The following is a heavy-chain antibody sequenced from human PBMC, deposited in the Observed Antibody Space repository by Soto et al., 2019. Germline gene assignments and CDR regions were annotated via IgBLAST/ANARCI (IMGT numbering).Heavy chain of an antibody. Sequence: GGSLRLSCVASGLTFSNYAMRWVRQAPGEGLEWVSGINGGGSSTYYADSVKGRFTITRDNSKNILYLQMNSLRAEDTAIYYCVGRTNSNYIAFWGQGTLVTVSS. CDR1: GLTFSNYA. D-gene: IGHD4-4*01. J-gene: IGHJ4*02. V-gene: IGHV3-23*01. CDR3: VGRTNSNYIAF. CDR2: INGGGSST.